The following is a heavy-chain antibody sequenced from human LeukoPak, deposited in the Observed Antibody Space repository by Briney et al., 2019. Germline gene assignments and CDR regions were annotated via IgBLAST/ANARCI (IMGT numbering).Heavy chain of an antibody. D-gene: IGHD3-22*01. CDR1: GYTFTGYY. CDR2: INPNSGGT. V-gene: IGHV1-2*06. CDR3: ARDRYYYDSSGYCDY. J-gene: IGHJ4*02. Sequence: ASVKVSCKASGYTFTGYYMHWVRQAPGQGLEWIGRINPNSGGTNYAQKFQGRVTMTRDTSISTAYMALSRLRSDDTAVYYCARDRYYYDSSGYCDYWGQGTLVTVSS.